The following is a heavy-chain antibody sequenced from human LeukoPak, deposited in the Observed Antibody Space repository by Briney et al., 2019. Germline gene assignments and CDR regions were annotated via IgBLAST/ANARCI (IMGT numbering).Heavy chain of an antibody. Sequence: GGSLRLSCAASGFTFDDYAMHWVRQAPGKGLKWVSGISWNSGSIGYADSVKGRFTISRDNAKNSLYLQMNSLRAEDTALYYCAKVFYDSSGYYLDYWGQGTLVTVSS. CDR2: ISWNSGSI. CDR1: GFTFDDYA. V-gene: IGHV3-9*01. D-gene: IGHD3-22*01. CDR3: AKVFYDSSGYYLDY. J-gene: IGHJ4*02.